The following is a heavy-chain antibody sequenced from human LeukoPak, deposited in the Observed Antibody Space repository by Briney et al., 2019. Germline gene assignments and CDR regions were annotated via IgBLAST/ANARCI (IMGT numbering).Heavy chain of an antibody. CDR3: ARGSPPRITIFGVVIPPGKLYTNYYMDV. CDR1: GYTFISCY. V-gene: IGHV1-46*01. J-gene: IGHJ6*03. CDR2: INPSGGRT. Sequence: ASVKVSCKACGYTFISCYIHWVRQAPGQGLEWMGIINPSGGRTGNAQKSQGRATMTRDMSRSTVYMELSSLRSEDTAVYYCARGSPPRITIFGVVIPPGKLYTNYYMDVWGKGTTVTISS. D-gene: IGHD3-3*01.